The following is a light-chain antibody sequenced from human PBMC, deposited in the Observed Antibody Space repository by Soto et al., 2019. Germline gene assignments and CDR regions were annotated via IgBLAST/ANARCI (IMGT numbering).Light chain of an antibody. CDR1: GSDVGGYDY. CDR2: EVT. V-gene: IGLV2-14*01. Sequence: QSVLTQPASVSGSPGQSITISCTGTGSDVGGYDYVSWYQHHPGKAPKVMIYEVTNRPSGVSNRFSGSKSGNTASLTISGLLAEDEADYYCSSYTSSSTLLYVFGTGTKVTVL. J-gene: IGLJ1*01. CDR3: SSYTSSSTLLYV.